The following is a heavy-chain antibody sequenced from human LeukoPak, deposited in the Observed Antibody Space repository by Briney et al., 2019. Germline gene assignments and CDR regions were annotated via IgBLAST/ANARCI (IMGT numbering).Heavy chain of an antibody. CDR1: GYTFTGYY. CDR2: INPNSGGT. CDR3: ARGYYGSGSKFDY. J-gene: IGHJ4*02. Sequence: EASVKVSCKASGYTFTGYYMHWVRQAPGQGLEWMGWINPNSGGTNYAQKFQGRVTMTRDTSISTAYMELSRLRSDDTAVYYCARGYYGSGSKFDYWGQGTLVTVSS. D-gene: IGHD3-10*01. V-gene: IGHV1-2*02.